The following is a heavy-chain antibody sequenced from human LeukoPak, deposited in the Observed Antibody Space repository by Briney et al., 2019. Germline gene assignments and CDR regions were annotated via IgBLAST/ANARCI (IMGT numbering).Heavy chain of an antibody. J-gene: IGHJ4*02. CDR1: GGTFSSYA. V-gene: IGHV1-18*01. D-gene: IGHD7-27*01. Sequence: ASVKVSCKASGGTFSSYAISWVRQAPGQGLEWMGWISAYNGNTNYAQKLQGRVTMTTDTSTSTAYMELRSLRSDDTAVYYCARRTGSFGDYWGQGTLVTVSS. CDR2: ISAYNGNT. CDR3: ARRTGSFGDY.